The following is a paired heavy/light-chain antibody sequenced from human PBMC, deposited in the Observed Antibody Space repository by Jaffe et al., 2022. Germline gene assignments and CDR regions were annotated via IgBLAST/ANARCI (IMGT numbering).Heavy chain of an antibody. D-gene: IGHD4-4*01. CDR2: ISTTGATT. J-gene: IGHJ4*02. Sequence: EVQLLESGGGLVQPGGSLRLSCAASGITFSTYAMNWVRQAPGKGLEWVSVISTTGATTFYADSVKGRFTISRDNSKNTLYLQMNSLRAEDTAVYYCAKGGFSNPPPLDYWGQGTLVTVSS. CDR1: GITFSTYA. CDR3: AKGGFSNPPPLDY. V-gene: IGHV3-23*01.
Light chain of an antibody. V-gene: IGLV2-8*01. J-gene: IGLJ2*01. CDR1: SSDVGGYNR. CDR2: DVT. Sequence: QSALTQPPSASGSPGQSVTISCTGTSSDVGGYNRVSWYQQHPGKAPKLMIYDVTKRPSGVPDRFSGSKSGNTASLTVSGLQAEDEADYYCSSYGGSNNYVVFGGGTKLTVL. CDR3: SSYGGSNNYVV.